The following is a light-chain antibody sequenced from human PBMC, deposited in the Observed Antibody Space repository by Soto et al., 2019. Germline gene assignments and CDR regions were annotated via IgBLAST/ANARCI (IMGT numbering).Light chain of an antibody. CDR1: STDVGSYNR. V-gene: IGLV2-18*02. J-gene: IGLJ1*01. Sequence: QSALTQPPSVSGSPGQSVTISCTGTSTDVGSYNRVSWYQQPPGTAPKLMIYDVSNRPSGVPDRFSGSKSGNTASLTISGLQAEDEADYYCSSHTTNTTYVFGTGTKSPS. CDR3: SSHTTNTTYV. CDR2: DVS.